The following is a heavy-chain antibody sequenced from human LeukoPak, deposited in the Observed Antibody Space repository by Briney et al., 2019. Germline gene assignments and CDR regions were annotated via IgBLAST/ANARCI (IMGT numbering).Heavy chain of an antibody. CDR1: GGSISSYY. CDR3: ARDKPRVVSSSWYGWFDP. J-gene: IGHJ5*02. V-gene: IGHV4-59*01. CDR2: IYYSGST. D-gene: IGHD6-13*01. Sequence: SETLSLTCTVSGGSISSYYWSWIRQPPGKGLEWIGHIYYSGSTNYNPSLKSRVTISVDTSKNRFSLKLSSVTAADTAVYYCARDKPRVVSSSWYGWFDPWGQGTLVTVSS.